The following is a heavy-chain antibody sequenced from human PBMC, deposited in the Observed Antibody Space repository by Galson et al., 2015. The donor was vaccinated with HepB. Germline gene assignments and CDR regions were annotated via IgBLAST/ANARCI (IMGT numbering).Heavy chain of an antibody. Sequence: SLRLSCAASGFTYSDYYMSWIRQAPGKGLEWLSYISSSAIYTNYADSVKGRFTISRDNVKNSMYLQMNNLRAEDTAVYYCARDGFQEWAGLDYLWYYMDVWGKGTTVTVSS. CDR1: GFTYSDYY. V-gene: IGHV3-11*05. CDR3: ARDGFQEWAGLDYLWYYMDV. CDR2: ISSSAIYT. D-gene: IGHD2-8*02. J-gene: IGHJ6*03.